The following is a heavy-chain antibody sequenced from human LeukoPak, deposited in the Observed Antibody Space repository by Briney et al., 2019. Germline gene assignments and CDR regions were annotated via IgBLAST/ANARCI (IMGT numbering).Heavy chain of an antibody. Sequence: SGPTRITPTQALTLTLTSSGFSLCASGVGVGWIRQPPGKALEWLALIYWDDDKRYSPSLKSRLTITKDTSKNQVVLTMTNMDTVDTATYYCAHHREVVVVPAARPLFDYWGQGTLVTVSS. CDR2: IYWDDDK. CDR1: GFSLCASGVG. V-gene: IGHV2-5*02. CDR3: AHHREVVVVPAARPLFDY. D-gene: IGHD2-2*01. J-gene: IGHJ4*02.